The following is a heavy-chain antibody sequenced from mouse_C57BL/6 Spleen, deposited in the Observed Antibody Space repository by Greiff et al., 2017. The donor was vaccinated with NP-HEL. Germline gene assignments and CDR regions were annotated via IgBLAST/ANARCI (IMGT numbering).Heavy chain of an antibody. J-gene: IGHJ1*03. Sequence: VQLQQSGAELVKPGASVKLSCKASGYTFTSYWLHWVKQRPGRGLEWIGRIDPNSGGTKYNEKFKSKATLTVDKPASTAYMQLSSLTSEDSAVYYCARESKSLLRRYFDVWGTGTTVTVSS. CDR3: ARESKSLLRRYFDV. CDR1: GYTFTSYW. CDR2: IDPNSGGT. V-gene: IGHV1-72*01. D-gene: IGHD1-1*01.